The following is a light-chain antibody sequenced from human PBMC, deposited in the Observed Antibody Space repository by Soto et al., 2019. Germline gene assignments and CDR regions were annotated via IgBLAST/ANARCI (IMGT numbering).Light chain of an antibody. CDR2: DAS. CDR1: QSISSW. Sequence: DIQMTQSPSTLSASVGDRVTITCRASQSISSWLAWYQQKPGKAPKLLIYDASSLESGVPSRFSGSGSGTEFTLTISRLQPDDFATYYCQQYGSYTRTFGQGTKVEIK. J-gene: IGKJ1*01. CDR3: QQYGSYTRT. V-gene: IGKV1-5*01.